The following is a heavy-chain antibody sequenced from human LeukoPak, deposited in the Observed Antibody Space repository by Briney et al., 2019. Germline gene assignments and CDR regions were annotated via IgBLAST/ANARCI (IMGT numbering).Heavy chain of an antibody. CDR1: GGSISSSSYY. D-gene: IGHD3-3*01. CDR2: IYYSGST. CDR3: ARLPGGYYGYPNNWFDP. J-gene: IGHJ5*02. V-gene: IGHV4-39*01. Sequence: SETLSLTCTVSGGSISSSSYYWGWIRQPPGKGLEWIGSIYYSGSTYYNPSLKSRVTISVDTSKNQFSLKLSSVTAADTAVYYCARLPGGYYGYPNNWFDPWGQGTLVTVSS.